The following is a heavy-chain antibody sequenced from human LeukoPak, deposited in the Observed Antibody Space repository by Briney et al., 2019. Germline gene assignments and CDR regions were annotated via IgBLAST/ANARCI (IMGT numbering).Heavy chain of an antibody. CDR1: GFTFSSYA. J-gene: IGHJ6*02. D-gene: IGHD3-3*01. CDR2: ISGSGGST. Sequence: GGSLRLSCAASGFTFSSYAMSWVRQAPGKGLEWVSAISGSGGSTYYADSVKGRFTISRDNSKNTLYLQMNSLRAEDTAVYYCAEHKYYDFWSGYYTSAQYYYYGMDVWGQGTTVTVSS. V-gene: IGHV3-23*01. CDR3: AEHKYYDFWSGYYTSAQYYYYGMDV.